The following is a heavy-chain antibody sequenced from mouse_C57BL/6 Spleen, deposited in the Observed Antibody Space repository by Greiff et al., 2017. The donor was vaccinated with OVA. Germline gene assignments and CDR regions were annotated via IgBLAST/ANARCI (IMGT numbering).Heavy chain of an antibody. D-gene: IGHD2-2*01. Sequence: EVKVEESGGGLVQPGGSMKLSCVASGFTFSNYWMNWVRQSPEKGLEWVAQIRLKSDNYATHYAESVKGRFTISRDDSKSSVYLQMNNLRAEDTGIYYCTGGGYALAMDYWGQGTSVTVSS. CDR3: TGGGYALAMDY. CDR2: IRLKSDNYAT. CDR1: GFTFSNYW. V-gene: IGHV6-3*01. J-gene: IGHJ4*01.